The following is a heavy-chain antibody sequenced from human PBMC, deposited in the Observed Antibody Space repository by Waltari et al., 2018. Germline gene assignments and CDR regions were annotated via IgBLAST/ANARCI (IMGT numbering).Heavy chain of an antibody. J-gene: IGHJ4*02. D-gene: IGHD6-6*01. CDR3: AREEYSSSSGGFDY. CDR2: IKQDGSEK. Sequence: EVQLVESGGGLVQPGGSLRLSCAASGFTFSSYWMCWVRQAPGKGLEWVANIKQDGSEKYYVDSVKGRFTISRDNAKNSLYLQMNSLRAEDTAVYYCAREEYSSSSGGFDYWGQGTLVTVSS. CDR1: GFTFSSYW. V-gene: IGHV3-7*01.